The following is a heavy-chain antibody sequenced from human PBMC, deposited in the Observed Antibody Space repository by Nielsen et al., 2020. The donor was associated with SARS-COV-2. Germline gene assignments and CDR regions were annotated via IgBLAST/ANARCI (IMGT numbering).Heavy chain of an antibody. J-gene: IGHJ4*02. CDR3: ARDDYGDYGFDY. D-gene: IGHD4-17*01. Sequence: ASVKVSCKASGYTFTDYFVHWVRQAPGQGLEWMGRINPNSGGTNYAQKFQGWVTMTRDTSISTAYMELSRLRSDDTAVYYCARDDYGDYGFDYWGQGTLVTVSS. CDR1: GYTFTDYF. CDR2: INPNSGGT. V-gene: IGHV1-2*04.